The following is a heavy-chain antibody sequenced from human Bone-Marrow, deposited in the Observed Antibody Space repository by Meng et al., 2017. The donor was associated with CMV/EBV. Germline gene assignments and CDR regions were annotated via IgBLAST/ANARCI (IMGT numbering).Heavy chain of an antibody. Sequence: KISCKAPGFTFTSSAVQWVRHARGQSLEWIGWIVVGSGNTNYAQKFQEKVTITRDMSTSTAYMGLSSLRSEDTAVYYCAAAALNLVAYRPNQWGHGTLVTVSS. J-gene: IGHJ4*01. D-gene: IGHD2-15*01. V-gene: IGHV1-58*01. CDR2: IVVGSGNT. CDR3: AAAALNLVAYRPNQ. CDR1: GFTFTSSA.